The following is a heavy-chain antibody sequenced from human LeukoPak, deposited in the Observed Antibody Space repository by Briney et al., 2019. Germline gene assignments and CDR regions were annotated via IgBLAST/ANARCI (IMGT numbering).Heavy chain of an antibody. CDR3: ARVIFENWFDA. D-gene: IGHD2-21*01. CDR2: VVRGGGST. J-gene: IGHJ5*02. Sequence: GGSLRLSCAASGFSFSSYAMSWVRQVPGKGLEWVSLVVRGGGSTYYADSMKGRFTISRDNSRNTLYLQMTSLRAEDTAIYYCARVIFENWFDAWGQGTLVAVPS. CDR1: GFSFSSYA. V-gene: IGHV3-23*01.